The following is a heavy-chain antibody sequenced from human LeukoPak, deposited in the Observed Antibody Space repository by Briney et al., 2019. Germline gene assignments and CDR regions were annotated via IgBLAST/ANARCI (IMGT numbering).Heavy chain of an antibody. CDR1: GLTFSNYA. CDR2: ISSDGVTT. Sequence: GGSLRLSCAASGLTFSNYAMTWVRQTPGKGLEWVSSISSDGVTTSYADSVKGRFTISRDNSRNTLYLQMNSLRAEDTAIYYCAKYLRAARRIFDYWGQGTLVNVSS. V-gene: IGHV3-23*01. D-gene: IGHD6-13*01. CDR3: AKYLRAARRIFDY. J-gene: IGHJ4*02.